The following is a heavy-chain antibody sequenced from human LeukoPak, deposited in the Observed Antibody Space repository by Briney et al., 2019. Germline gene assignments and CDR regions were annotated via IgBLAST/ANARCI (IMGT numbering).Heavy chain of an antibody. V-gene: IGHV4-34*01. CDR2: INHSGST. CDR1: GGSFSGYY. D-gene: IGHD3-22*01. Sequence: SETLSLTCAVYGGSFSGYYWSLIRQPPGKGLEWIGEINHSGSTNYNPSLKSRVTISVDTSKNQFSLKLSSVTAADTAVHYCARAPPRQSSGYYRDDAFDIWGQGTMVTVSS. J-gene: IGHJ3*02. CDR3: ARAPPRQSSGYYRDDAFDI.